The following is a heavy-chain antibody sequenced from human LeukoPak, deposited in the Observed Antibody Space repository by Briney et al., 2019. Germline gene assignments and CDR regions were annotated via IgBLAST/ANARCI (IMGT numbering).Heavy chain of an antibody. Sequence: LPGGSLRLSCAASGFTFTTYVMSWVRQAPGKGLEWVSAISGSADSTYYADSVKGRFTISRDNSRSTLYLQMNSLRPEDTAIYYCAREGYYGSGSPPSLYFDYWGQGTLVTVSS. CDR1: GFTFTTYV. J-gene: IGHJ4*02. V-gene: IGHV3-23*01. CDR3: AREGYYGSGSPPSLYFDY. CDR2: ISGSADST. D-gene: IGHD3-10*01.